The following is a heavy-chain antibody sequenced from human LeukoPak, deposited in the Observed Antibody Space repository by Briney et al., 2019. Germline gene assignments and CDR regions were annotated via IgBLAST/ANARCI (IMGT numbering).Heavy chain of an antibody. Sequence: GASVKVSCKASGYTFTSYDINWVRQATGQGLEWMGWMNPNNGNTNYAQKLQGRVTMTTDTSTSTAYMELRSLRSDDTAVYYCARDGSYYDSSGYSDYWGQGTLVTVSS. J-gene: IGHJ4*02. CDR2: MNPNNGNT. CDR3: ARDGSYYDSSGYSDY. V-gene: IGHV1-18*01. CDR1: GYTFTSYD. D-gene: IGHD3-22*01.